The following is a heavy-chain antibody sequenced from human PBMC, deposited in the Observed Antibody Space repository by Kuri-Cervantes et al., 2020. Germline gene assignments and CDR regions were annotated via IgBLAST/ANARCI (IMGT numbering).Heavy chain of an antibody. D-gene: IGHD3-10*01. J-gene: IGHJ4*02. CDR1: GFTFSNAW. V-gene: IGHV3-15*01. Sequence: GESLKISYAASGFTFSNAWMSWVRQAPGKGLEWVGRIKSKTDGGTTDYAAPVKGRFTISRDDSKNTLYLQMNSLRAEDTAVYYCLGVGDYWGQGTLVTVSS. CDR3: LGVGDY. CDR2: IKSKTDGGTT.